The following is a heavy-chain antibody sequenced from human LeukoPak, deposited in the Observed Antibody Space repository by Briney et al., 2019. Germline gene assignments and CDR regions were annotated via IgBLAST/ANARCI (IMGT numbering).Heavy chain of an antibody. D-gene: IGHD3-22*01. CDR2: ISGSGGST. V-gene: IGHV3-23*01. Sequence: GGALRLSCAASGFTFSSYAMSWVRQAPGKGLEWVSAISGSGGSTYYADSVKGRFTISRDNSKNTLYLQMNSLRAEDTAVYYCAKSYDSSGQSHDYWGQGTLVTVSS. CDR1: GFTFSSYA. CDR3: AKSYDSSGQSHDY. J-gene: IGHJ4*02.